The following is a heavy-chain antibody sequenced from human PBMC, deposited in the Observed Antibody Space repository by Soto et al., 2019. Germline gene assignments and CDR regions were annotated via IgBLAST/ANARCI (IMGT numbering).Heavy chain of an antibody. Sequence: VQLVESGGGVVQPGRSLRLSCEASGFTFSDYAMHWVRQAPGKGLEWVAVVSHDGRNTHYADSVKGRFTISRDSSKNAGALEMTSLRAEDRAVYYSAMDGRQWLVTSAFNVWGQGAMVTVSS. CDR1: GFTFSDYA. V-gene: IGHV3-30*04. D-gene: IGHD6-19*01. CDR3: AMDGRQWLVTSAFNV. CDR2: VSHDGRNT. J-gene: IGHJ4*02.